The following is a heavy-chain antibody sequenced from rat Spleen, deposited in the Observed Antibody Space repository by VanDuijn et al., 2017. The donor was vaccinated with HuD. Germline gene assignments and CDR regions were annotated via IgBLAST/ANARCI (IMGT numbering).Heavy chain of an antibody. J-gene: IGHJ3*01. V-gene: IGHV5-19*01. CDR3: ARVGTRVSRFAY. D-gene: IGHD1-4*01. Sequence: EVQLVESGGGLVQPGRSLKLSCAASGFTLSDYVMHWIRQAPTKGLEWVTSISPSGATTNYRDSVKGRFNISRDNARGTLYRQMDSLRSEDTATYYCARVGTRVSRFAYWGQGTLVTVSP. CDR1: GFTLSDYV. CDR2: ISPSGATT.